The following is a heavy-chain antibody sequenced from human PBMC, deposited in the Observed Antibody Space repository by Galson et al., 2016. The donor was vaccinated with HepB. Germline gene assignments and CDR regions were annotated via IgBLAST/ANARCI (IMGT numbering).Heavy chain of an antibody. CDR2: ISAYNGNT. Sequence: SVKVSCKASGDSFSTYGISWVRQAPGQGLEWMGWISAYNGNTNYPQKLQGRVTMTTDTSTSTAYMELRRLRSDDTAVYYCARSGYYGGSYYYSYEVDIWGQGTTVTVSS. V-gene: IGHV1-18*01. D-gene: IGHD2-21*01. CDR1: GDSFSTYG. J-gene: IGHJ6*02. CDR3: ARSGYYGGSYYYSYEVDI.